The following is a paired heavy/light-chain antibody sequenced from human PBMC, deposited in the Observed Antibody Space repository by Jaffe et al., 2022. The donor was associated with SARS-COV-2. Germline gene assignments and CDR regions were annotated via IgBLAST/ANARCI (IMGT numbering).Heavy chain of an antibody. CDR3: ANDGAIWPMDV. J-gene: IGHJ6*03. CDR1: GGSSSNYY. D-gene: IGHD2-8*01. CDR2: INPSGST. V-gene: IGHV4-59*01. Sequence: QVQLQESGPGLVKPSETLSLTCIVSGGSSSNYYWSWIRQPPGKRLEWIGYINPSGSTIYNPSLKSRVTISVDTSKNQLSLKVNSVTAADTAVYYCANDGAIWPMDVWGKGITVTVSS.
Light chain of an antibody. Sequence: DIQMTQSPSSLSASVGDRVTITCRASQGITNDLGWFQQKPGKAPKRLIYAASSLQSGVPSRFSGSGSGTEFTLTITSLQPEDFATYYCLQHNSYPYTFGQGTKLEIK. J-gene: IGKJ2*01. CDR3: LQHNSYPYT. CDR2: AAS. V-gene: IGKV1-17*01. CDR1: QGITND.